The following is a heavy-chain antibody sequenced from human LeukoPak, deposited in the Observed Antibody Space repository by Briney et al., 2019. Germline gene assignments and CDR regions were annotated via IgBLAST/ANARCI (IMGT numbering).Heavy chain of an antibody. Sequence: ASVTVSCMASGYTFTGSYMHWVPQAPGQGLEWMGWINPNSGGTNYAQKFQGRVTMTRDTSISAAYMELSSLRSDDTAVYYCTRVRELLFDAFDSSAWGTIVTASP. V-gene: IGHV1-2*02. CDR1: GYTFTGSY. D-gene: IGHD1-26*01. J-gene: IGHJ3*02. CDR3: TRVRELLFDAFDS. CDR2: INPNSGGT.